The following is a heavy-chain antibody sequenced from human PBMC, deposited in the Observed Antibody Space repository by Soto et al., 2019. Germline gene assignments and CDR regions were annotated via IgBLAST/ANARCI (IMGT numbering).Heavy chain of an antibody. J-gene: IGHJ5*02. Sequence: QVQLVQSGAEVKKPGASVKVSCKASGYTFTGYFMHWVRQAPGHGLEWMGYINPNSGVTKYAQKFQGRVTLTRDTSINTAYMEMTMLRSDDTAVYSCARGGGTILAPLPWGQGTLVIVSS. D-gene: IGHD3-3*01. CDR3: ARGGGTILAPLP. CDR2: INPNSGVT. CDR1: GYTFTGYF. V-gene: IGHV1-2*02.